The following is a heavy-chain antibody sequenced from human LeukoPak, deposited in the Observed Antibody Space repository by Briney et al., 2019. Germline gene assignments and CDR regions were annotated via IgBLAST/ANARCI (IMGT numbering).Heavy chain of an antibody. CDR1: GYTFTSYG. Sequence: ASVKVSCKASGYTFTSYGIGWVRQAPGQGLEWMGLISAYNGDTNYAQKLQGRVTMTTDTSMSTAYMELRSLRSDDTAVYYCARVGEVVPAASFDYWGQGTLVTVSS. CDR2: ISAYNGDT. V-gene: IGHV1-18*01. D-gene: IGHD2-2*01. CDR3: ARVGEVVPAASFDY. J-gene: IGHJ4*02.